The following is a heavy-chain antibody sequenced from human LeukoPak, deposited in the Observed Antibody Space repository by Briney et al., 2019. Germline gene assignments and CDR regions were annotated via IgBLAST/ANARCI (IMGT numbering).Heavy chain of an antibody. D-gene: IGHD2-15*01. CDR1: GFTFSSYA. J-gene: IGHJ3*02. V-gene: IGHV3-23*01. CDR2: ISGSGGST. Sequence: GGSLRLSCAASGFTFSSYAMSWVRQAPGKGLEWVSAISGSGGSTYYADSVKGRFTISRDNSKNTLYLQMNSLRAEDTAVYYCAKGGYSSGGSCYWGAFDILGQETMVTISS. CDR3: AKGGYSSGGSCYWGAFDI.